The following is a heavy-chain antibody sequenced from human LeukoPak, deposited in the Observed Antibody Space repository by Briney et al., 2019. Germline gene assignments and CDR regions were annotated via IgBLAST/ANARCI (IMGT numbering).Heavy chain of an antibody. CDR1: GFTFSRYA. J-gene: IGHJ4*02. V-gene: IGHV3-30-3*01. Sequence: EGSLRLSCATSGFTFSRYAMHWVRQAPGKGLEWVALISYDANIGSNKYYADSVKGRFTISRDNSKNTLYLQMNSLRAEDTAVYYCARDGGYDFWSGYYQDYWGQGTLVTVPS. D-gene: IGHD3-3*01. CDR2: ISYDANIGSNK. CDR3: ARDGGYDFWSGYYQDY.